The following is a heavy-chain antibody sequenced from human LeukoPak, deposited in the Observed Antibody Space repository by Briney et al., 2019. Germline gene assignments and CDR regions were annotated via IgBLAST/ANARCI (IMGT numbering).Heavy chain of an antibody. CDR2: IYHSGNT. CDR3: ARPKYGDAAYFAL. J-gene: IGHJ2*01. V-gene: IGHV4-38-2*01. D-gene: IGHD4-17*01. CDR1: GYSISSGYY. Sequence: SETLSLTCAVSGYSISSGYYWGRIRQPPGKGLEWIGSIYHSGNTYYNPSLKSRVTISVDTSKNQFFLKVTSVTAADAAVYYCARPKYGDAAYFALWGRGALVTVSS.